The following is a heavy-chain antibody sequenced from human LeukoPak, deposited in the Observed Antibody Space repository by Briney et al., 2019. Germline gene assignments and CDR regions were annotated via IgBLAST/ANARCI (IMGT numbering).Heavy chain of an antibody. Sequence: PGGSLRLSCAASGFTFSSYSMNWVRQAPRKGLEWVSSISSSSSYIYYADSVKGRFTISRDNAKNSLYPQMNSLRAEDTAVYYCARGLYFYYYDSSGYSYWGQGTLVTVSS. CDR2: ISSSSSYI. D-gene: IGHD3-22*01. CDR1: GFTFSSYS. V-gene: IGHV3-21*01. J-gene: IGHJ4*02. CDR3: ARGLYFYYYDSSGYSY.